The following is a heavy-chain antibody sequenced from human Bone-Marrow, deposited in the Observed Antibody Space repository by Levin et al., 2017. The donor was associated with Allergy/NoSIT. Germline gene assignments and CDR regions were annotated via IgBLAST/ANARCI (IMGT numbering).Heavy chain of an antibody. D-gene: IGHD3-22*01. V-gene: IGHV3-23*01. J-gene: IGHJ4*02. Sequence: GGSLRLSCAASGFTYSSYALNWVRRAPGKGLEWVSAISGSGEITFYTDSVKGRFTISRDNSENTVSLQMNSLRAEDTAIYYCAKTRWLLQRNAFDYWGQGTLVTVSS. CDR2: ISGSGEIT. CDR3: AKTRWLLQRNAFDY. CDR1: GFTYSSYA.